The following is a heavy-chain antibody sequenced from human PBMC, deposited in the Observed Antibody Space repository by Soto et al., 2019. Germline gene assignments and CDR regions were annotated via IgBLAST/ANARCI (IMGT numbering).Heavy chain of an antibody. J-gene: IGHJ4*02. CDR3: ARDVDYGDYYFDY. CDR2: ISGSGGST. CDR1: GFTFSSYA. V-gene: IGHV3-23*01. D-gene: IGHD4-17*01. Sequence: PGGSLRLSCAASGFTFSSYAMSWVRQAPGKGLEWVSAISGSGGSTYYADSVKGRFTISRDNSKNTLYLQMNSLRAEDTAVYYCARDVDYGDYYFDYWGQGTLVTLSS.